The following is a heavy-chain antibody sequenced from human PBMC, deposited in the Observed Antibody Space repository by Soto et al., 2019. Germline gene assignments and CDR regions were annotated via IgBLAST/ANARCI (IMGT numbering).Heavy chain of an antibody. J-gene: IGHJ6*02. D-gene: IGHD2-15*01. V-gene: IGHV3-48*02. CDR2: ISSSSSTI. CDR3: AREVDGGYCSGGSCPYYYGMDV. CDR1: GFTFSSYS. Sequence: GGSLSLSCAASGFTFSSYSMNWVRQAPGKGLEWVSYISSSSSTIYYADSVKGRFTISRDNAKNSLYLQMNSLRDEDTAVYYCAREVDGGYCSGGSCPYYYGMDVWGQGTTVTVSS.